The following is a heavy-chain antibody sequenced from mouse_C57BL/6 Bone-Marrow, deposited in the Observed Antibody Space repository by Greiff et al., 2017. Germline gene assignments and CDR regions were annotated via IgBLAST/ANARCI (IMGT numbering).Heavy chain of an antibody. D-gene: IGHD1-1*01. V-gene: IGHV1-59*01. CDR3: ASNYYGSSYSYDFDY. CDR2: IDPSDSYT. CDR1: GYTFTSYW. J-gene: IGHJ2*01. Sequence: QVQLQQPGAELVRPGTSVKLSCKASGYTFTSYWMHWVKQRPGQGLEWIGVIDPSDSYTNYNQKFKGKATLTVDTSSSTAYMQLSSLTSEDSAVYYCASNYYGSSYSYDFDYWGQGTTLTVSS.